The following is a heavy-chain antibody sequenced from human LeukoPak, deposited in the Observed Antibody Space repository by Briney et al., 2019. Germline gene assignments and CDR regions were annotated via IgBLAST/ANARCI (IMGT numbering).Heavy chain of an antibody. CDR2: INHSGST. J-gene: IGHJ5*02. CDR3: AIHIVVVPAAKKKNWFDP. CDR1: GGSFSGYY. D-gene: IGHD2-2*01. V-gene: IGHV4-34*01. Sequence: SETLSLTCAVYGGSFSGYYWSWIRQPPGKGLEWIGEINHSGSTDYNSSLKSRVTISVDTSKNQFSLKLSSVTAADTAVYYCAIHIVVVPAAKKKNWFDPWGQGTLVTVS.